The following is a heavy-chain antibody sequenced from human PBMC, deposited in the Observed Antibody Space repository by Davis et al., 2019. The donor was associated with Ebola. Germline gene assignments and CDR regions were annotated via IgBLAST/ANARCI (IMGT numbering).Heavy chain of an antibody. CDR1: GSTFTGYY. CDR2: INPNSGGT. CDR3: ARARCGGDCLYAFDI. D-gene: IGHD2-21*01. Sequence: ASVKVSCKASGSTFTGYYMHWVRQAPGQGLEWMGWINPNSGGTNYAQKFQGWVTMTRDTSISTAYMELSRRRSDDTDVYYCARARCGGDCLYAFDIWGQGTIVTVSS. V-gene: IGHV1-2*04. J-gene: IGHJ3*02.